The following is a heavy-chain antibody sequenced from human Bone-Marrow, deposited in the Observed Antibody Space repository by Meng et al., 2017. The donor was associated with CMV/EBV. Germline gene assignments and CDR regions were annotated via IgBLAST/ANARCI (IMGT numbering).Heavy chain of an antibody. J-gene: IGHJ5*02. CDR3: ARESYDFWSGYSDSGTNWFDP. V-gene: IGHV3-64*02. D-gene: IGHD3-3*01. Sequence: GGSLRLSCAASGFTSSSYAMHWVRQAPGKGLEYVSAISSTGGSTYYADSVKGRFTISRDNSKNTLYLQMGSLRAEDMAVYYCARESYDFWSGYSDSGTNWFDPWGQGTLVTVSS. CDR1: GFTSSSYA. CDR2: ISSTGGST.